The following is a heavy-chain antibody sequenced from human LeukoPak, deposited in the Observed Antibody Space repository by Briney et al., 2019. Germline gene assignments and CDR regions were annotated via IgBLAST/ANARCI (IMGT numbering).Heavy chain of an antibody. J-gene: IGHJ4*02. CDR3: ARAGRTVTQYFDY. CDR2: IYYSGST. D-gene: IGHD4-17*01. Sequence: PSQTLSLTCTVSGGSISSGDYYWSWIRQPPGKGLEWIGYIYYSGSTYYNPSLKSRVTISVDTSKNQFSLKLSSVTAADTAVYYCARAGRTVTQYFDYWGQGTLVTVSS. CDR1: GGSISSGDYY. V-gene: IGHV4-30-4*08.